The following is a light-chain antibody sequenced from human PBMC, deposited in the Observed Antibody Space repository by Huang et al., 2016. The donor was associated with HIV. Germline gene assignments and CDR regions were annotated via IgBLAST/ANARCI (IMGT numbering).Light chain of an antibody. J-gene: IGKJ2*01. Sequence: DIQMTQSSSSLSASVGDSVTITCRASQTVSSHLNWYQQKSGKAPKFLIYAASTLQSGVPPRFSGSGSGTDFTLTISSLQSDDFATYYCQQSFNAPYTFGQGTKVEIK. CDR1: QTVSSH. V-gene: IGKV1-39*01. CDR2: AAS. CDR3: QQSFNAPYT.